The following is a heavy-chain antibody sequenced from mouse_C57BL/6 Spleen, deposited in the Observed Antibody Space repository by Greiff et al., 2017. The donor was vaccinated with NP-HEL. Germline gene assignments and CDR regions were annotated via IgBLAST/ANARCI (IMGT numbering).Heavy chain of an antibody. CDR3: ARGDGYPYYYAMDY. CDR1: GYTFTSYW. CDR2: IYPGSGST. V-gene: IGHV1-55*01. D-gene: IGHD2-3*01. J-gene: IGHJ4*01. Sequence: QVQLKQPGAELVKPGASVKMSCKASGYTFTSYWITWVKQRPGQGLEWIGDIYPGSGSTNYNEKFKSKATLTVDTSSSTAYMQLSSLTSEDSAVYYCARGDGYPYYYAMDYWGQGTSVTVSS.